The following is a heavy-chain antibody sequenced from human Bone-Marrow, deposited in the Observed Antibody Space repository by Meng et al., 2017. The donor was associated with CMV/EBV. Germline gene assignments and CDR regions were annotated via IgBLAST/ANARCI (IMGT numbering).Heavy chain of an antibody. CDR1: VGSFIGYY. CDR3: ATVGLGMNWFDP. V-gene: IGHV4-34*01. CDR2: INHSGNT. J-gene: IGHJ5*02. Sequence: QVPLSRGGAGRLQPSETLSLTWAVYVGSFIGYYWSWIRQPPGKGLEWIAEINHSGNTNYNPSLKSRVTISVDTSKNQFSLKLSSVTAADTAVYYCATVGLGMNWFDPWGQGTLVTVSS.